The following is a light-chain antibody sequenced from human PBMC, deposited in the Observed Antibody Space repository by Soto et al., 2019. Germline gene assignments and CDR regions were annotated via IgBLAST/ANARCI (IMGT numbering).Light chain of an antibody. J-gene: IGLJ1*01. V-gene: IGLV2-14*01. Sequence: QSALTQPASVSGSPGQSITISCTGTSSDVGGYIYVSWYRQHPGKAPKLMIYDVTSRPSGVSYRFSGSKSGNTASLTISGLQAEDEADYYCSSYPSSSSYVFGTGTKVIV. CDR3: SSYPSSSSYV. CDR2: DVT. CDR1: SSDVGGYIY.